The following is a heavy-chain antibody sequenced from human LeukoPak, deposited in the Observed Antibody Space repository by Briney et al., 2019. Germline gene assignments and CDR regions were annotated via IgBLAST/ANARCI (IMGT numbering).Heavy chain of an antibody. V-gene: IGHV3-11*04. J-gene: IGHJ6*04. CDR3: AELGITMIGGV. Sequence: GGSLRLSCAASGFSVSGNYMSWVRQAPGKGLEWVSYISSSGSTIYYADSVKGRFTISRDNAKNSLYLQMNSLRAEDTAVYYCAELGITMIGGVWGKGTTVTVSS. D-gene: IGHD3-10*02. CDR2: ISSSGSTI. CDR1: GFSVSGNY.